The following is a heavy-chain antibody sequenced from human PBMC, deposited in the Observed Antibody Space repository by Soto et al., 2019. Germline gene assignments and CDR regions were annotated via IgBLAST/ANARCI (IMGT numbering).Heavy chain of an antibody. J-gene: IGHJ4*02. CDR1: GFTVSNNY. CDR2: IYSGGYT. Sequence: EVQLVESGGGLIQPGGSLRLSCAVSGFTVSNNYMSWVRQAPGKGLEGVSVIYSGGYTAYGDSVKGRFTISRDNSKNTPYLQMNRLGPAAPARFYRATHPGGGGYWGQGTLVTVSS. D-gene: IGHD3-10*01. V-gene: IGHV3-53*01. CDR3: ATHPGGGGY.